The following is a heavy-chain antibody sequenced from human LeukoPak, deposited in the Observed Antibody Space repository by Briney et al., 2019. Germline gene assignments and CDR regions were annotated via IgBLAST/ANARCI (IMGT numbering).Heavy chain of an antibody. CDR1: GYTFTSYA. D-gene: IGHD3-3*01. CDR2: ISAYNGST. CDR3: ATDLYDFWSGYYF. Sequence: ASVKVSCKASGYTFTSYAMHWVRQAPGQRLEWMGWISAYNGSTNYAQKLQGRVTMTTDTSTSTAYMELRSLRSDDTAVYYCATDLYDFWSGYYFWGQGTLVTVSS. V-gene: IGHV1-18*01. J-gene: IGHJ4*02.